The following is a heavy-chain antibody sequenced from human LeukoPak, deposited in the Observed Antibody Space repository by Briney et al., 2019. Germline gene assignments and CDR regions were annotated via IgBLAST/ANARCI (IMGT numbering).Heavy chain of an antibody. CDR1: GLTVSSNY. CDR2: IYSGGNT. D-gene: IGHD4-11*01. Sequence: GGSLRLSCIASGLTVSSNYMSWVRQAPGKGLEWVSVIYSGGNTYYADSVKGRFTISRDNSKNTLYLQMNSLRAEDTAVYYCAKEVTQGFDYWGQGTLVTVSS. J-gene: IGHJ4*02. V-gene: IGHV3-53*01. CDR3: AKEVTQGFDY.